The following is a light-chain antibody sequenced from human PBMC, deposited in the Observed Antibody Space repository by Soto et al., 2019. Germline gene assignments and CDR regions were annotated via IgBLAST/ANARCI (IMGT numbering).Light chain of an antibody. CDR3: QQYGSSPRT. V-gene: IGKV3-20*01. CDR1: QSVSSSY. J-gene: IGKJ1*01. Sequence: EIVLTQSPGTLSLSPGEGATLSCSASQSVSSSYLAWYQQEPGQAPRLLIYGASSRATGIPDRFSGSGSGTDFTLTISRLEPEDFAVYYCQQYGSSPRTFGQGTKVVIK. CDR2: GAS.